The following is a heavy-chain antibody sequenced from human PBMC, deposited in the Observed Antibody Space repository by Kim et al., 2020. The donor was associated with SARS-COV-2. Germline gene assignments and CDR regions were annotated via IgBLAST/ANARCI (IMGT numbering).Heavy chain of an antibody. CDR2: DDK. Sequence: DDKRYSPSLKSRLTITKDTSKNQVVLTMTNMDPVDTATYYCAHGGMRMDVWGQGTTVTVSS. J-gene: IGHJ6*02. V-gene: IGHV2-5*01. CDR3: AHGGMRMDV. D-gene: IGHD3-16*01.